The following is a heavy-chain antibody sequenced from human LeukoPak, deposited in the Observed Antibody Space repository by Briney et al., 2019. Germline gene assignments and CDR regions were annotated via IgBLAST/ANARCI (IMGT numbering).Heavy chain of an antibody. CDR1: GFTFDDYG. CDR3: ARAFSSFWPIDY. V-gene: IGHV3-20*04. Sequence: GGSLRLSCAASGFTFDDYGMSWVRQAPGKGLEWVSGINWNGGSAGYADSVRGRFTISRDNAKNSLYLQMNSLRAEDTALYYCARAFSSFWPIDYWGQGTLVTVSS. D-gene: IGHD6-6*01. J-gene: IGHJ4*02. CDR2: INWNGGSA.